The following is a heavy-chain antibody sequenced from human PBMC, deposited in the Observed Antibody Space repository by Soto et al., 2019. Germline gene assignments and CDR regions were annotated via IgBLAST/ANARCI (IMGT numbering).Heavy chain of an antibody. D-gene: IGHD3-10*01. CDR2: IYYSGST. Sequence: SETLSLTCTVSGGSISSYYLSWIRQPPGKGLEWIGHIYYSGSTNYNPSLKSRVSISVDTSKNQFSLKLSSVTAEDTAVYYCARDDRELLWFGELFQNSPSYGMDVWGQGTTVTVSS. CDR3: ARDDRELLWFGELFQNSPSYGMDV. J-gene: IGHJ6*02. CDR1: GGSISSYY. V-gene: IGHV4-59*12.